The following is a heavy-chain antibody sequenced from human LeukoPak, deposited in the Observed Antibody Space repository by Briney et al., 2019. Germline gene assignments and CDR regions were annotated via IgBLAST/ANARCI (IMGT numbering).Heavy chain of an antibody. J-gene: IGHJ4*02. V-gene: IGHV3-30*18. Sequence: PGRSLRLSCAASGFTFSSYGMHWVRQAPGKGLEWVAVISYDGSNKYYADSVKGRFTISRDNSKNTLYLQMNSLRAEDTAVYYCAKDKGYYYDSSGYYFDYWGQGPLVTVSS. CDR3: AKDKGYYYDSSGYYFDY. CDR1: GFTFSSYG. D-gene: IGHD3-22*01. CDR2: ISYDGSNK.